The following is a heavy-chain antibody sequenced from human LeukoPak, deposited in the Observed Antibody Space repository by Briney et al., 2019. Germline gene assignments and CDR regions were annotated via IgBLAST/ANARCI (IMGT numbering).Heavy chain of an antibody. CDR1: GGPISNYF. CDR2: IYSSGST. Sequence: SETLSLTCTVPGGPISNYFWIWIGQPAGKGLEWMGRIYSSGSTSYNPSLKDRLTISLDKTKNQVSLKLTSRTASDTAMYVCAREQTTGFDQWGQGTLVTVSS. V-gene: IGHV4-4*07. D-gene: IGHD4-17*01. CDR3: AREQTTGFDQ. J-gene: IGHJ4*02.